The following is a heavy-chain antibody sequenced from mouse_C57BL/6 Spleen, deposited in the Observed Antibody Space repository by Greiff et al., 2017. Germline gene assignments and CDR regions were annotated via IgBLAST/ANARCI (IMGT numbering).Heavy chain of an antibody. CDR3: VRQNYYGSIYAMDY. CDR1: GFSFNTYA. CDR2: IRSKSNNYAT. J-gene: IGHJ4*01. D-gene: IGHD1-1*01. Sequence: EVQRVESGGGLVQPKGSLKLSCAASGFSFNTYAMNWVRQAPGKGLEWVARIRSKSNNYATYYADSVKDRFTISRDDSESMLYLQMNNLKTEDTAMYYCVRQNYYGSIYAMDYWGQGTSVTVSS. V-gene: IGHV10-1*01.